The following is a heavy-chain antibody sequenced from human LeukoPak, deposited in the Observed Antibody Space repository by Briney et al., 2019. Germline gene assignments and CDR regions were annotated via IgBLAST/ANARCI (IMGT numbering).Heavy chain of an antibody. CDR3: ARGPPRGKYYYMDV. J-gene: IGHJ6*03. Sequence: GGSLRLSCAAYGLTFGSFDMHWVRQPTGQGLEWVSTIGTASDTYYPGSVEGRFTLSRDNAKNSLYLQMNSLTAGDTAVYYCARGPPRGKYYYMDVWGKGTTVTVSS. CDR1: GLTFGSFD. CDR2: IGTASDT. V-gene: IGHV3-13*01. D-gene: IGHD1-1*01.